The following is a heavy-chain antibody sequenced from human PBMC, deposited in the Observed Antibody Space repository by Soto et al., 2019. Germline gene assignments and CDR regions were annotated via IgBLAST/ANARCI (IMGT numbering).Heavy chain of an antibody. D-gene: IGHD3-9*01. CDR1: GFTFSSYA. Sequence: QVQLVESGGGVVQHGRSLRRSCAASGFTFSSYAMHWVRQAPGKGLEWVAVISYDGSNKYYADSVKGRFTISRDNSKNTLYLRMTSLRAEDTAVYYCARAATYYDILTAFDYWGQGTLVTVSS. CDR3: ARAATYYDILTAFDY. J-gene: IGHJ4*02. CDR2: ISYDGSNK. V-gene: IGHV3-30-3*01.